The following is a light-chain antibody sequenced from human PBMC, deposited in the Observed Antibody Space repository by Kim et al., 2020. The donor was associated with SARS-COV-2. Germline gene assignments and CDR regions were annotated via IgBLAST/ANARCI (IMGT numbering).Light chain of an antibody. J-gene: IGKJ4*01. V-gene: IGKV1D-13*01. CDR2: DAS. Sequence: AIHLTQSPSSLSASVGDRVTITCRASQSISSALDWYQQRLGRPPKLLIYDASSLQSGVPSRFSGSGSGTDFTLTITSLQPEDFATYYCQRCYDGPLAFGGGTKVDIK. CDR3: QRCYDGPLA. CDR1: QSISSA.